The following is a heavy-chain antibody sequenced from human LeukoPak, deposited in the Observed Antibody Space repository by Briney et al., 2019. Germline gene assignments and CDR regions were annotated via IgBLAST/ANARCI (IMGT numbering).Heavy chain of an antibody. CDR2: ISGSGGST. Sequence: SGGSLRLSCAASGFTFSSYAMSWVRQAPGKGLEWVSAISGSGGSTCYADSVKGRFTISRDNSKNTLYLQMNSLRAEDTAVYYCFGITMVHDDASDIWGQGTMVTVSS. CDR3: FGITMVHDDASDI. CDR1: GFTFSSYA. J-gene: IGHJ3*02. D-gene: IGHD3-10*01. V-gene: IGHV3-23*01.